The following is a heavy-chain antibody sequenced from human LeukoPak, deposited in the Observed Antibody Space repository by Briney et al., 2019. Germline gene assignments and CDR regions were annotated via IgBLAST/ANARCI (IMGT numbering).Heavy chain of an antibody. V-gene: IGHV3-33*08. J-gene: IGHJ4*02. CDR1: GFTFSSYA. D-gene: IGHD3-16*01. Sequence: GGSLRLSCAASGFTFSSYAMHWVRQAPGKGLEWVAVIWYDGSNKYYADSVKGRFTISRDNSKNTLYLQMNSLRAEDTAVYYCARGSSVLVFYVKYYFDYWGQGTLVTVSS. CDR2: IWYDGSNK. CDR3: ARGSSVLVFYVKYYFDY.